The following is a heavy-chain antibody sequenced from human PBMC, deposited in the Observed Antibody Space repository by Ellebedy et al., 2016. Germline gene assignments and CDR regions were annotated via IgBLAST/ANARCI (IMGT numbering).Heavy chain of an antibody. CDR1: GFTFSSYW. CDR3: ARGVWERITMIVVVITTVYFDL. D-gene: IGHD3-22*01. CDR2: IKQDGSEK. J-gene: IGHJ2*01. V-gene: IGHV3-7*03. Sequence: GGSLRLXXAASGFTFSSYWMSWVRQAPGKGLEWVANIKQDGSEKYYVDSVKGRFTISRDNAKNSLYLQMNSLRAEDTAVYYCARGVWERITMIVVVITTVYFDLWGRGTLVTVSS.